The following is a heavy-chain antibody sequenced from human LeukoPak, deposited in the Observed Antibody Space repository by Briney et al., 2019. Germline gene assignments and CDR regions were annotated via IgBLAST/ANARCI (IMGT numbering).Heavy chain of an antibody. CDR2: IYAGGST. CDR1: GFTVSSNY. D-gene: IGHD6-19*01. CDR3: ARGGAVAAHYYYYYMDV. Sequence: PGGSLRLSCAASGFTVSSNYMSWVRQAPGKGLEWVSVIYAGGSTYYADSVKGRFTISRDNSKNTLYLQMNSLRPEDTAVYYCARGGAVAAHYYYYYMDVWGKGTTVTVSS. V-gene: IGHV3-53*01. J-gene: IGHJ6*03.